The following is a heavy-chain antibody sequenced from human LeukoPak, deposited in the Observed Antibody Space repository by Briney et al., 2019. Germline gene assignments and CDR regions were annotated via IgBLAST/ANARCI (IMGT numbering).Heavy chain of an antibody. D-gene: IGHD5-18*01. J-gene: IGHJ4*02. CDR3: ARDGAALTAMVDY. CDR2: MNPNSGNT. CDR1: GGTFSSYA. Sequence: ASVKVSCKASGGTFSSYAISWVRQATGQGLEWMGWMNPNSGNTGYAQKFQGRVTITRNTSISTAYMELRSLRSDDTAVYYCARDGAALTAMVDYWGQGTLVTVSS. V-gene: IGHV1-8*03.